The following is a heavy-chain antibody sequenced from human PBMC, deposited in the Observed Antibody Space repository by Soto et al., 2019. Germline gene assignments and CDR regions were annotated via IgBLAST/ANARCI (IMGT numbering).Heavy chain of an antibody. J-gene: IGHJ5*02. V-gene: IGHV4-31*03. CDR2: FHYSGST. CDR1: GGSISTGGYY. Sequence: PSETLSLTCTVSGGSISTGGYYWNWIRQHPGKGLEWIGYFHYSGSTYYNPSLKSRVTISVNTSKNQFSLKLSSVTAADTAVYNCARSVFPWGQGTLVTVSS. CDR3: ARSVFP.